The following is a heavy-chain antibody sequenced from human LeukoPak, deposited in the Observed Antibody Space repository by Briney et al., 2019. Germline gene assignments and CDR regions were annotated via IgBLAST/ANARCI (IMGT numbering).Heavy chain of an antibody. J-gene: IGHJ4*02. V-gene: IGHV3-74*01. Sequence: GGSLGLSCAASGFTFSNYRMHWVRQAPGKGLVWVSRIDSDGSSTSYAVSVKGRFTISRDNAKNTLYLQMNSLRADDTAVYYCARGPAYHFDYWGQGTLVTVSS. CDR1: GFTFSNYR. CDR2: IDSDGSST. CDR3: ARGPAYHFDY.